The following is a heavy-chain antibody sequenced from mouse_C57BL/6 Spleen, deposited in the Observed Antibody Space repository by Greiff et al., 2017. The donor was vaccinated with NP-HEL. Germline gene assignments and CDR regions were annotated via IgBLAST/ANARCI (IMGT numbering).Heavy chain of an antibody. CDR3: ARYYYGSSPLYAMDY. CDR1: GYTFTSYW. Sequence: QVQLKESGAELVKPGASVKLSCKASGYTFTSYWMHWVKQRPGQGLEWIGMIHPNSGSTNYNEKFKSKATLTVDKSSSTAYMQLSSLTSEDSAVYYCARYYYGSSPLYAMDYWGQGTSVTVSS. CDR2: IHPNSGST. D-gene: IGHD1-1*01. V-gene: IGHV1-64*01. J-gene: IGHJ4*01.